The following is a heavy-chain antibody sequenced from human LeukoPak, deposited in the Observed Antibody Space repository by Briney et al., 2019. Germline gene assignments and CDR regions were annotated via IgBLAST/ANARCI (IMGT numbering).Heavy chain of an antibody. CDR1: GYSFTSYD. D-gene: IGHD6-13*01. CDR3: ARPLSEAAAGKSAEYFQH. J-gene: IGHJ1*01. V-gene: IGHV1-8*01. Sequence: ASVKVSCTCSGYSFTSYDINWVRQATGQGLEWMGWMNPNSGNTGYAQKFQGRVTMTRSTSISTAYMELRRLRSEDTAVYYCARPLSEAAAGKSAEYFQHWGQGTLVTVSS. CDR2: MNPNSGNT.